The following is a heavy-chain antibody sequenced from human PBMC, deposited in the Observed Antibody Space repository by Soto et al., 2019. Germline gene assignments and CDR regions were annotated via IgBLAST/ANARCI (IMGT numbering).Heavy chain of an antibody. J-gene: IGHJ4*02. CDR1: GFTFSDYY. CDR2: ISSSGSTI. CDR3: ARYCSGGSCYDYGDYVGYYFDY. Sequence: QVQLVESGGGLVKPGGSLRLSCAASGFTFSDYYMSWIRQAPGKGLEWVSYISSSGSTIYYADSVKGRFTISRDNAKNSLYLQMNSLRAEDTAVYYCARYCSGGSCYDYGDYVGYYFDYWGQGTLVAVSS. V-gene: IGHV3-11*01. D-gene: IGHD2-15*01.